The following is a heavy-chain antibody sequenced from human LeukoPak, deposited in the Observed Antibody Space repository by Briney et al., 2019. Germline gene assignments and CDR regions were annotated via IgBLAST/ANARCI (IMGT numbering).Heavy chain of an antibody. CDR1: GGSISSSSYY. J-gene: IGHJ4*02. V-gene: IGHV4-39*07. CDR2: IYYSGST. Sequence: SETLSLTCTVSGGSISSSSYYWGWIRQPPGKGLEWIGSIYYSGSTYYNPSLKSRVTISVDTSKNQFSLKLSSVTAADTAVYYCARAHRFDRYYDSSGYPQLFDYWGQGTLVTVSS. D-gene: IGHD3-22*01. CDR3: ARAHRFDRYYDSSGYPQLFDY.